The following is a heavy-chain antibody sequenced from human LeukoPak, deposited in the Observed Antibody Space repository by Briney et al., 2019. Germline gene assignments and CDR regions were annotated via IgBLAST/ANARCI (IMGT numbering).Heavy chain of an antibody. V-gene: IGHV4-34*01. CDR2: INHSGST. CDR1: GGSFSGYY. D-gene: IGHD3/OR15-3a*01. Sequence: SETLSLTCAVYGGSFSGYYWSWIRQPPGKGLEWIGEINHSGSTNYNPSLKSRVTISVDTSKNQFSLKLSSVTAADTAMYYCARDRTGLGRPYYYGMDVWGQGTTVTVSS. CDR3: ARDRTGLGRPYYYGMDV. J-gene: IGHJ6*02.